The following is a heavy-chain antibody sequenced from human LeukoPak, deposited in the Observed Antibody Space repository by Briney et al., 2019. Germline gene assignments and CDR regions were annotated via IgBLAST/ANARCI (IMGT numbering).Heavy chain of an antibody. CDR2: IRTDNGNT. CDR3: ASEQCYDFWSGSCDY. J-gene: IGHJ4*02. CDR1: AYTFRNYG. D-gene: IGHD3-3*01. V-gene: IGHV1-18*01. Sequence: ASMKVSRKASAYTFRNYGISWVRQAAGQGLEWMGWIRTDNGNTDYAENFQGRVTMTTDTSTNTVYMQLRSLRSDDTAVYYSASEQCYDFWSGSCDYWGQGSLVTVSS.